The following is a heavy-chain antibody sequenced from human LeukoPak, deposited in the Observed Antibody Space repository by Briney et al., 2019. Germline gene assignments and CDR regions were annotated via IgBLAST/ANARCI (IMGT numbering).Heavy chain of an antibody. D-gene: IGHD6-13*01. Sequence: ASVKVSCKASGYTFTGYYMHWVRQAPGQGLEWMGWINPNSGGTNYAQKFQGRVTMTRDTSISTAYMELSRLRSDDTAVYYCATRGTGSGYSSSWYWNYYYYYMDVWGKGTTVTISS. CDR1: GYTFTGYY. V-gene: IGHV1-2*02. CDR2: INPNSGGT. J-gene: IGHJ6*03. CDR3: ATRGTGSGYSSSWYWNYYYYYMDV.